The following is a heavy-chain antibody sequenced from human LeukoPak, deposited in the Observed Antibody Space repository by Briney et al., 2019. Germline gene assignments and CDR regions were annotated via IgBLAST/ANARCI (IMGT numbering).Heavy chain of an antibody. D-gene: IGHD3-10*01. CDR1: GGSFSGYC. CDR3: ARGGGVGGSGSRKYYYMDV. Sequence: SETLSLTCAVYGGSFSGYCWSWIRQPPGKGLEWIGEINHSGCTNYNPSLKSRVTISVDTSKNQFSLKLSSVTAADTAVYYCARGGGVGGSGSRKYYYMDVWGKGTTVTVSS. CDR2: INHSGCT. V-gene: IGHV4-34*01. J-gene: IGHJ6*03.